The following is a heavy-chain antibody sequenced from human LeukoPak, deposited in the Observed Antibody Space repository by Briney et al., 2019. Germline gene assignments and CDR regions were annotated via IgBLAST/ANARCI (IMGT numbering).Heavy chain of an antibody. D-gene: IGHD3-22*01. J-gene: IGHJ5*02. CDR2: VKQDGSEK. CDR3: AKDSQHYYDSSGYTPGFDP. CDR1: GFTFSNYW. V-gene: IGHV3-7*03. Sequence: PGGSLRLSCAASGFTFSNYWMSWVRQAPGKGLEWVAKVKQDGSEKYYVDPVKGRFTISRDNSMNTLYLQMNSLRAEDTAVYYCAKDSQHYYDSSGYTPGFDPWGQGTLVTVSS.